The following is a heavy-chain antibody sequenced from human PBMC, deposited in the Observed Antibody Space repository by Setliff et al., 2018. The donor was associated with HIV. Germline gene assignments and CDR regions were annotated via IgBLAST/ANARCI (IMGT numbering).Heavy chain of an antibody. Sequence: PGGSLRLSCVASGFTFSSYEMNWVRQAPGKGLEWVSYINSDGTTILQADSVKGRFTISRDNAKNSLYLQMNSLRAEDTAVYYCAREDPPADFHFWSGRLADWGQGSLVTVSS. V-gene: IGHV3-48*03. CDR2: INSDGTTI. D-gene: IGHD3-3*02. CDR3: AREDPPADFHFWSGRLAD. CDR1: GFTFSSYE. J-gene: IGHJ4*02.